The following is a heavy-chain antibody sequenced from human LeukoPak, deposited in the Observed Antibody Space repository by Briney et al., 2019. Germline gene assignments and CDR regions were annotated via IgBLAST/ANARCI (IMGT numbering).Heavy chain of an antibody. Sequence: GASVKVSCKASGGTFSSYAISWVRQAPGQGLEWMGGIIPIFGTANYAQKFQGRVTMTEDTSTDTAYMELSSLRSEDTAVYYCATLALWSGYHFPDTDKNWFDPWGQGTLVTVSS. V-gene: IGHV1-69*06. CDR1: GGTFSSYA. CDR3: ATLALWSGYHFPDTDKNWFDP. J-gene: IGHJ5*02. CDR2: IIPIFGTA. D-gene: IGHD3-3*01.